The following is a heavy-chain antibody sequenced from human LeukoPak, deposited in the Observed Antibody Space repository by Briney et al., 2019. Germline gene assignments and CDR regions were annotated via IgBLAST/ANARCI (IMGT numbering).Heavy chain of an antibody. D-gene: IGHD2-2*01. J-gene: IGHJ3*02. V-gene: IGHV3-48*01. CDR3: ARYRGYCSSTSCSNPDAFDI. CDR1: GFTFSTYT. CDR2: ISSGSTTI. Sequence: PGGSLRLSCAASGFTFSTYTMNWVRHAPGKGLEWVSYISSGSTTIYYADSVKGRFTISRDNAKNSLYLQMNSLRAEDTAVYYCARYRGYCSSTSCSNPDAFDIWGQGTMVTVSS.